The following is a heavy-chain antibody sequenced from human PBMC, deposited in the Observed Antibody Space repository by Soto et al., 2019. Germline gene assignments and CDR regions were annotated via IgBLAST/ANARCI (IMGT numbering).Heavy chain of an antibody. CDR1: GGSVSSDTHY. Sequence: PSETLSLTCTLSGGSVSSDTHYWSWIRQPPGTRLEWIGFIYSSGSTNYNPSLQSRVTMSVDTSKNQFSLKLRSVIVADTAVYHCARFVRSCSGTTCYTRADVWGQGTTVTVSS. CDR2: IYSSGST. D-gene: IGHD2-2*02. CDR3: ARFVRSCSGTTCYTRADV. V-gene: IGHV4-61*01. J-gene: IGHJ6*02.